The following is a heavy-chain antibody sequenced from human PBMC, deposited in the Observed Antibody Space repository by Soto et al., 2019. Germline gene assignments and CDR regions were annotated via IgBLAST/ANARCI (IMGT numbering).Heavy chain of an antibody. D-gene: IGHD2-15*01. V-gene: IGHV4-59*01. Sequence: PSETLSLTXTVSGGSISSYYWSWIRQPPGKGLEWIGYIYYSGSTNYNPSLKSRVTISVDTSKNQFSLKLSSVTAADTAVYYCARGSGGSSWDAFDIWGQGTMVTVSS. J-gene: IGHJ3*02. CDR1: GGSISSYY. CDR3: ARGSGGSSWDAFDI. CDR2: IYYSGST.